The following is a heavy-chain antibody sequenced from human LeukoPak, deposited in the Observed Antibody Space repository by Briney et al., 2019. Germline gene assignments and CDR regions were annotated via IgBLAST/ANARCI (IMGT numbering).Heavy chain of an antibody. D-gene: IGHD6-19*01. Sequence: ASVKVSCKASGGTFSSYAISWVRQAPGQGLEWMGGIIPIFGTANYAQKFQGRVTITADKSTSTAYMELSSLRSEDTAVYYCAWSYSSGWYGGEDYWGQGTLVTVSS. J-gene: IGHJ4*02. CDR3: AWSYSSGWYGGEDY. CDR1: GGTFSSYA. CDR2: IIPIFGTA. V-gene: IGHV1-69*06.